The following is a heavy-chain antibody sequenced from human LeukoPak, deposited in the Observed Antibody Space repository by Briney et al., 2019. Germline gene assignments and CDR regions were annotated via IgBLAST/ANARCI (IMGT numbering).Heavy chain of an antibody. CDR2: ISISSSYI. CDR1: GFTFSSNS. Sequence: GSLRLSCAASGFTFSSNSMNCVRQPPGKGREWDSSISISSSYISYADSVKGRFTISRDNAKNSLYLQMNSLRAEDTAVYYCARDSKGLGELSHPDYWGQGTLVTVCS. CDR3: ARDSKGLGELSHPDY. J-gene: IGHJ4*02. D-gene: IGHD3-16*02. V-gene: IGHV3-21*01.